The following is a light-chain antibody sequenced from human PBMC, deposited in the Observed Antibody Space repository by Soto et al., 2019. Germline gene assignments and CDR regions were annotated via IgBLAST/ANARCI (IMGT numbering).Light chain of an antibody. V-gene: IGKV1-9*01. J-gene: IGKJ5*01. CDR1: QGISSY. CDR3: QQRSNWRIT. CDR2: AAS. Sequence: IPFTASPSSLSASVGDRVTIPCRASQGISSYLGWYQQKPGKAPKLLIYAASALQGGVPSRFSGSGSGTDFTLTISSLQPEDFAVYYCQQRSNWRITFGQGTRLEIK.